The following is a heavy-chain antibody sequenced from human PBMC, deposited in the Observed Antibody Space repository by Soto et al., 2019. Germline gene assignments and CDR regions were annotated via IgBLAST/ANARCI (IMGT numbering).Heavy chain of an antibody. J-gene: IGHJ4*02. Sequence: QITLKESGPTLVRPTQTLTLTCAFSGFSLSTSGVGVGWIRQPPGKALEWLAVIYWDDSKHYSPSLRSRLTIPKGTSKNQVVLTMTNMDPMDTGTYYCAQKGPEDWPLDYWGQGTLVTVSS. CDR2: IYWDDSK. D-gene: IGHD3-9*01. CDR1: GFSLSTSGVG. CDR3: AQKGPEDWPLDY. V-gene: IGHV2-5*02.